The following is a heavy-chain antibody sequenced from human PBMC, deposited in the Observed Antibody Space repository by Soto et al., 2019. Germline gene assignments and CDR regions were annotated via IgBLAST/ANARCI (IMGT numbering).Heavy chain of an antibody. CDR2: ISSNGGST. D-gene: IGHD2-2*01. CDR3: AKRKYCPSTTCFDY. J-gene: IGHJ4*02. V-gene: IGHV3-64D*06. CDR1: GFTFSSYA. Sequence: GGSLRLSCSASGFTFSSYAMHWVRQAPGKGLEYVSAISSNGGSTYYADSVKGRFTISRDNSKNTLYLQMSSLRAEDTAVYYCAKRKYCPSTTCFDYWGQGTLVTVS.